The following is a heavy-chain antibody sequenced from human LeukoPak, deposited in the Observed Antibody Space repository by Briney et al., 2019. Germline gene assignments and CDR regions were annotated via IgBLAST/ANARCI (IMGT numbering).Heavy chain of an antibody. CDR2: ISSSSSTI. CDR3: ARNNWGIDY. J-gene: IGHJ4*01. V-gene: IGHV3-48*04. Sequence: GGSLRLSCAASGFTFSSYSMNWVRQAPGKGLEWVSYISSSSSTIYYADSVEGRFTISRDNARNTLYLQMNSLRAEDTAIYYCARNNWGIDYWGLGTLVTVSS. CDR1: GFTFSSYS. D-gene: IGHD1/OR15-1a*01.